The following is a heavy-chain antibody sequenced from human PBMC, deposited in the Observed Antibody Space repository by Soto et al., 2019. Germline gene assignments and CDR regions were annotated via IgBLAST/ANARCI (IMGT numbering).Heavy chain of an antibody. Sequence: EVQLVESGGDLVQPGGSLRLSCAASGFTFSNYWMHWVRQAPGKGLVWVARINGDGTGKNYADSVKGQFTISRDNAKNTLYLQMNSLRAEDTAVYYCGRGASGSYRLDYWGQGTLVTVSS. V-gene: IGHV3-74*01. D-gene: IGHD3-10*01. CDR3: GRGASGSYRLDY. J-gene: IGHJ4*02. CDR2: INGDGTGK. CDR1: GFTFSNYW.